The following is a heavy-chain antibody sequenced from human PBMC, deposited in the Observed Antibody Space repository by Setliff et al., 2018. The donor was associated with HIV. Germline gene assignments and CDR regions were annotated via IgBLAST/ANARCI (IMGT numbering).Heavy chain of an antibody. V-gene: IGHV4-31*03. J-gene: IGHJ5*02. D-gene: IGHD2-15*01. CDR2: IYYSGTT. CDR3: ARGTRSSVHWFDP. Sequence: SETLSLTCTVSGDSISSGGYYWSWIRQHPGKGLEWIGYIYYSGTTYYNPSLKSRVTISVDTSKNNFSLKLSSVTAADTAVYFCARGTRSSVHWFDPWGQGALVTVSS. CDR1: GDSISSGGYY.